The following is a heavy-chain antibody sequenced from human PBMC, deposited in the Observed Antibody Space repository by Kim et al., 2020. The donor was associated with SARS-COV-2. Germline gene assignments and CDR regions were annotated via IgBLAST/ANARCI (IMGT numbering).Heavy chain of an antibody. CDR3: ARLTSNGMPVAGIFDY. D-gene: IGHD6-19*01. CDR2: IYYSGSA. Sequence: SETLSLTCAVSGGSISSTNYYWGWIRQPPGKGLEWIGSIYYSGSAYYNSSLKSRVTMSVDTSRNQFSLKLSSVTAADTAVYYCARLTSNGMPVAGIFDYWGQGTLVTVSS. CDR1: GGSISSTNYY. V-gene: IGHV4-39*01. J-gene: IGHJ4*02.